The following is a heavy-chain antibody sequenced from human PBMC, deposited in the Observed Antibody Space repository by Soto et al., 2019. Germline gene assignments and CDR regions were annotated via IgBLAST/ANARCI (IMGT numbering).Heavy chain of an antibody. J-gene: IGHJ4*02. CDR2: MNPNSGNT. CDR1: GYTFTIYD. D-gene: IGHD2-15*01. Sequence: ASVKVSCKASGYTFTIYDINWVRQATGQGLEWMGWMNPNSGNTGYAQKFQGRVTMTRNTSISTAYMELSSLRSEDTAVYYCARGVSCSGGSCYSGGFPDYWGQGTLVTVSS. CDR3: ARGVSCSGGSCYSGGFPDY. V-gene: IGHV1-8*01.